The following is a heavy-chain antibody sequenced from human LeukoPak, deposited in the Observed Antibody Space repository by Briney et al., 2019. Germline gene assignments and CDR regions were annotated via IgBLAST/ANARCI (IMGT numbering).Heavy chain of an antibody. CDR2: INHSGST. CDR3: ARHWGGGYDY. Sequence: SETLSLTCAVYGGSFSGYYWSWIRQPPGKGLEWIGEINHSGSTNYKPSLKSRVTISVDTSKNQFSLKLSSVTAADTAVYYCARHWGGGYDYWGQGTLVTVSS. J-gene: IGHJ4*02. CDR1: GGSFSGYY. D-gene: IGHD3-16*01. V-gene: IGHV4-34*01.